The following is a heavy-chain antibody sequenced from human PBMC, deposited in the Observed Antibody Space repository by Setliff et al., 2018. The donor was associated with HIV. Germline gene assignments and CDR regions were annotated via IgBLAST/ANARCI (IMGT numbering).Heavy chain of an antibody. CDR2: IKSKSDGGTT. V-gene: IGHV3-15*01. CDR1: GFTFNNAW. D-gene: IGHD2-15*01. J-gene: IGHJ4*02. CDR3: TGSQYCSGGSCYHNFDY. Sequence: GESLKISCAASGFTFNNAWMSWVRQAPGKGLEWVGRIKSKSDGGTTDYAAPVKAKFTISRDDSKNTLYLQMNSLKTDDTAVYYCTGSQYCSGGSCYHNFDYGGQGTLVTVSS.